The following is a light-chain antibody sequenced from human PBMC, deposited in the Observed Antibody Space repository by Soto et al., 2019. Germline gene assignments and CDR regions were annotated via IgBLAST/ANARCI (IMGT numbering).Light chain of an antibody. V-gene: IGLV2-14*03. CDR3: SSYTSSNTRV. CDR1: SSDIGGYNF. CDR2: VVT. Sequence: QSVLTQPASVSGSPGQSITISCTGTSSDIGGYNFVSWYQQHPGKAPKLIIYVVTDRPSGVSNRFSGSKSGNTASLTISGLQAEDEAYYYCSSYTSSNTRVCGTGTKVSVL. J-gene: IGLJ1*01.